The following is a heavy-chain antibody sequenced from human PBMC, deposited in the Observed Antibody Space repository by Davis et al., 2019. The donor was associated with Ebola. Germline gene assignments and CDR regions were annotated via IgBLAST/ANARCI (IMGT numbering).Heavy chain of an antibody. D-gene: IGHD3-3*01. CDR3: ARDAYYDFWSGYYTDYYYGMDV. Sequence: MPSETLSLTCTVSGGSISSYYWSWIRQPPGKGLEWIGEINHSGSTNYNPSLKSRVTISVDTSKNQFSLKLSSVTAADTAVYYCARDAYYDFWSGYYTDYYYGMDVWGQGTTVTVSS. V-gene: IGHV4-34*01. CDR1: GGSISSYY. J-gene: IGHJ6*02. CDR2: INHSGST.